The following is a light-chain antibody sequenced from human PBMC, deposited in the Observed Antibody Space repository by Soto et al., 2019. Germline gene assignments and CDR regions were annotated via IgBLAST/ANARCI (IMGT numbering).Light chain of an antibody. CDR2: EAS. J-gene: IGKJ3*01. CDR3: QQSYSNPPFN. CDR1: QSISSY. V-gene: IGKV1-39*01. Sequence: DIQMTQSPSPLSASVGDRVYITCRTSQSISSYLHWYQAKPGKAPKLLLYEASSLESGVPSRFSGSGSGTDVTITISSLQPEDSATYYCQQSYSNPPFNFGPGTRVDI.